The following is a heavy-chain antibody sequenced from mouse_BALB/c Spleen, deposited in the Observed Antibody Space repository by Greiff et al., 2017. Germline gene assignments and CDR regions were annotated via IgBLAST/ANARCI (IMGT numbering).Heavy chain of an antibody. CDR3: AGYNYGNYYIDY. V-gene: IGHV3-8*02. Sequence: ESGPSLVKPSQTLSLTCSVTGDSITSGYWNWIRKLLVSTLEYMGYISYSGSTYYNPSLQSRISITRDTSKNQYYLQLNSVTTEDTATYYCAGYNYGNYYIDYWGQGTTLTVSS. CDR2: ISYSGST. J-gene: IGHJ2*01. D-gene: IGHD2-1*01. CDR1: GDSITSGY.